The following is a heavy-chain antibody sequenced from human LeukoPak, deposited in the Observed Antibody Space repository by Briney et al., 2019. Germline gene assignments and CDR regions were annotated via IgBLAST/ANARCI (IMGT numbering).Heavy chain of an antibody. CDR2: IGTAGDT. J-gene: IGHJ3*02. Sequence: GGSLRLSCAASGFTFSSYDMHWVRQATGKGLEWVSAIGTAGDTYYPGSVKGRFTISRENAKNSLYLQMNSLRAGDTAVYYCARGMEYSSPSDAFDIWGQGTMVTVSS. CDR1: GFTFSSYD. CDR3: ARGMEYSSPSDAFDI. V-gene: IGHV3-13*01. D-gene: IGHD6-6*01.